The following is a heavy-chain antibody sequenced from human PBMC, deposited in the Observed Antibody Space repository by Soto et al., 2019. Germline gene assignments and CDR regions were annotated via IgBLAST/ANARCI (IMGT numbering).Heavy chain of an antibody. Sequence: GGSLRLSCGASGFTFSSYSMNWVRQAPGKGLEWVSSISSSSSYSYYADSVKGRFTISRDNAKKSLYLQMNSLRAEDTAVYYCASLGSGYSSRYWGQGTLVTVSS. CDR1: GFTFSSYS. J-gene: IGHJ4*02. CDR2: ISSSSSYS. CDR3: ASLGSGYSSRY. D-gene: IGHD3-22*01. V-gene: IGHV3-21*01.